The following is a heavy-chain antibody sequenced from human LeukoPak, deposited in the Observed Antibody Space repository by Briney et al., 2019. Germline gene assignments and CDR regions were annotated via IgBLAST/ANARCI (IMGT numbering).Heavy chain of an antibody. CDR1: GGSFSGYY. CDR2: INHSGST. J-gene: IGHJ4*02. D-gene: IGHD2-15*01. V-gene: IGHV4-34*01. CDR3: ARGTSSCYSH. Sequence: PSETLSLTCAVYGGSFSGYYWSWIRQPPGKGLEWIGEINHSGSTNYNPSRKSRVTISVDTSKNQFSLKLSSVTAADTAVYYCARGTSSCYSHWGQGTLVTVSS.